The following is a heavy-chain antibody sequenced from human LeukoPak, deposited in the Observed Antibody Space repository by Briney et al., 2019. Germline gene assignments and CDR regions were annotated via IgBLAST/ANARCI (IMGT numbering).Heavy chain of an antibody. CDR2: INPNNGNT. Sequence: ASVKVSCKASGYTFTSYNINWVRQATGQGLEWMGWINPNNGNTGYAQKFQGRVTLTRDTSISTAYMELSGLTSEDTAVYYCARALEETIVAAGCWGQGTLVTVSS. J-gene: IGHJ4*02. D-gene: IGHD6-13*01. V-gene: IGHV1-8*03. CDR1: GYTFTSYN. CDR3: ARALEETIVAAGC.